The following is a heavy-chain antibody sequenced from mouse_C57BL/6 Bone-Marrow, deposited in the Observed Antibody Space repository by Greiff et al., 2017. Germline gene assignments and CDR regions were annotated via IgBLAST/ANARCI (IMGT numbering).Heavy chain of an antibody. CDR2: ISNGGGST. D-gene: IGHD1-1*01. Sequence: EVKLVESGGGLVQPGGSLKLSCAASGFTFSDCYMYWVRQTPEKRLEWVAYISNGGGSTYYPDTVKGRFTISRDNAKNTLYLQMSLLKSEDTAMYYCARLYYYGSLWYVDVWGTGTTVTVSS. J-gene: IGHJ1*03. CDR1: GFTFSDCY. CDR3: ARLYYYGSLWYVDV. V-gene: IGHV5-12*01.